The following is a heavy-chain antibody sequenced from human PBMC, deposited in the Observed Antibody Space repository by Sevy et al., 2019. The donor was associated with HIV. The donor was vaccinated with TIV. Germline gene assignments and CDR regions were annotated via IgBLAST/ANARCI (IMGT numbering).Heavy chain of an antibody. CDR3: AKVIGDTGDYVSYY. CDR1: GFTFSSYA. CDR2: ISGRGGST. D-gene: IGHD4-17*01. Sequence: GGSLRLSCAASGFTFSSYAMNWFRQAPGKGLEWVSGISGRGGSTYYADSVKGRFTISRDNSKNTLFLQMNTLRAEDTAVYYCAKVIGDTGDYVSYYWGQGTLVTVSS. J-gene: IGHJ4*02. V-gene: IGHV3-23*01.